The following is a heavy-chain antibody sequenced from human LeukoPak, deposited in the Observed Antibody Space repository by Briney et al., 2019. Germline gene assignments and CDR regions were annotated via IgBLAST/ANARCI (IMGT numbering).Heavy chain of an antibody. V-gene: IGHV4-59*12. D-gene: IGHD1-26*01. CDR2: IYYSGST. CDR1: GGSISSYY. J-gene: IGHJ6*03. Sequence: SETLSLTCTVSGGSISSYYWSWIRQPPGKGLEWIGYIYYSGSTNYNPSLKSRVTISVDRSKNQFSLKLSSVTAADTAVYYCARDLGSYMDVWGKGTTVTVSS. CDR3: ARDLGSYMDV.